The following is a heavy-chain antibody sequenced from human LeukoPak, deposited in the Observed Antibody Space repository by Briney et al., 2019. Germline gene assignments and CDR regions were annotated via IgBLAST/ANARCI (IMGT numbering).Heavy chain of an antibody. CDR3: AKERYGYSYGKLYFDY. CDR1: GFTFSSYG. V-gene: IGHV3-30*02. D-gene: IGHD5-18*01. J-gene: IGHJ4*02. Sequence: GGSLRLSCAASGFTFSSYGMHWVRQAPGKGLEWVAVIWYDGSNKYYADSVKGRFTISRDNSKNTLYLQMNSLRAEDTAVYYCAKERYGYSYGKLYFDYWGQGTLVTVSS. CDR2: IWYDGSNK.